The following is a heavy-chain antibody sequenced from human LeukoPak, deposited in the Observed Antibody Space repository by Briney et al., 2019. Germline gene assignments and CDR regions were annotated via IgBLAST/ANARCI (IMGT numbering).Heavy chain of an antibody. J-gene: IGHJ4*02. Sequence: GGSLRLSCAASGFIFSSYTMSWVRQAPGRGLEWVSTISANGDKPYYADSVKGRFTISRDNSKNTLYLQMNSLRVEDTAIFYCAKDSSSAPVTSVWGQGALVTVSS. CDR2: ISANGDKP. CDR3: AKDSSSAPVTSV. V-gene: IGHV3-23*01. CDR1: GFIFSSYT. D-gene: IGHD4-17*01.